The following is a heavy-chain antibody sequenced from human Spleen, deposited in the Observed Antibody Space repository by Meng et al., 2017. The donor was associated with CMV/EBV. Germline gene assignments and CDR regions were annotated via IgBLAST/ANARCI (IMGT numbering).Heavy chain of an antibody. CDR3: ASLRSGGWRDY. CDR1: GGAFSGYY. J-gene: IGHJ4*02. Sequence: QVQLPQWGAGLLKPSETLSLTCAVYGGAFSGYYWSWIRQPPGRGLEWIGEINHSGSTNYNPSLKSRVTISVDTSKNQFSLKLSSVTAADTAVYYCASLRSGGWRDYWGQGTLVTVSS. D-gene: IGHD1-26*01. V-gene: IGHV4-34*01. CDR2: INHSGST.